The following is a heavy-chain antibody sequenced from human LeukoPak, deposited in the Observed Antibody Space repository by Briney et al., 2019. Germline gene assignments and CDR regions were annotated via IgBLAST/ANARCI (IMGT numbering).Heavy chain of an antibody. CDR1: GGSISSNNYY. D-gene: IGHD3-10*01. V-gene: IGHV4-39*01. CDR3: ARRYYSGPFDY. CDR2: IYYSGGA. Sequence: SETLSLTCTVSGGSISSNNYYWVWIRQPPGKGLEWIASIYYSGGAYYNPSLESRVTISVDTSKNQFSLKLTSVTAADTSIYYCARRYYSGPFDYWGQGTLVTVSS. J-gene: IGHJ4*02.